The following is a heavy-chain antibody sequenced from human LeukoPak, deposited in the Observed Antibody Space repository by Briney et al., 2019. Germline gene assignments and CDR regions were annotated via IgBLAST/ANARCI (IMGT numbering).Heavy chain of an antibody. CDR2: IYPGDSDT. D-gene: IGHD5-24*01. Sequence: GASLKISCKGSGSRFTSYWIGWVRQMPGKGLEWMGIIYPGDSDTRYSPSFQGQVTISADKSISTASLQWSSLKASDTAMYYCARAPRGNGYNPAVFDYWGQGTLVTVSS. CDR1: GSRFTSYW. V-gene: IGHV5-51*01. CDR3: ARAPRGNGYNPAVFDY. J-gene: IGHJ4*02.